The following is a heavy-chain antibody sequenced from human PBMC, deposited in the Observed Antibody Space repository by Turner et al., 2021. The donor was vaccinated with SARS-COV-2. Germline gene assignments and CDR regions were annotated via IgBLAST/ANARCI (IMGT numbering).Heavy chain of an antibody. J-gene: IGHJ6*02. CDR1: GFTFSSYD. CDR2: ISHDGSNK. Sequence: QVQLVESGGGVVQPGRSLRLSCAASGFTFSSYDMHWVRQAPGKGLEWVALISHDGSNKYYADSVKGRFTISRDNSKNTLYLQMNSLRAEDTAVYHCARDLGGGMDVWGQGTTVTVSS. CDR3: ARDLGGGMDV. D-gene: IGHD3-16*01. V-gene: IGHV3-30*04.